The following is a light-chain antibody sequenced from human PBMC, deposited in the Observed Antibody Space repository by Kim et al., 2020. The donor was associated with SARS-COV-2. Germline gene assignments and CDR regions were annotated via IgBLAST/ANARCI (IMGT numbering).Light chain of an antibody. CDR1: QSIGSC. V-gene: IGKV1-5*03. CDR2: NAS. Sequence: SASGGDRVTITCRASQSIGSCLAWYQQRVGQAPKLLIYNASTLQSGVPSRFSGSGSATEFTLTISSLQPEDFATYYCQQYDTYSPTFGQGTKLEIK. J-gene: IGKJ2*01. CDR3: QQYDTYSPT.